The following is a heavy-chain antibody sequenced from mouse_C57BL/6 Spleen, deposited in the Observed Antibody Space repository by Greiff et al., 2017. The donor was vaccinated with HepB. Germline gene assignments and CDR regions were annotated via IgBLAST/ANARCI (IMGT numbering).Heavy chain of an antibody. CDR3: TRRGLYCFDY. CDR2: IDPETGGT. Sequence: VQLQQSGAELVRPGASVTLSCKASGYTFTDYEMHWVKQTPVHGLEWIGAIDPETGGTAYNQKFKGKAILTADKSSSTAYMELRSLTSEDSAVYYCTRRGLYCFDYWGQGTTLTVSS. J-gene: IGHJ2*01. V-gene: IGHV1-15*01. CDR1: GYTFTDYE.